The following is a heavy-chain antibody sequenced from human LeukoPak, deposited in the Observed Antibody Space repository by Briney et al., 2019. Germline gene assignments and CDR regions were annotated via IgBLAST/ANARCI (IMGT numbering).Heavy chain of an antibody. CDR3: ARPNLYDSSGYYFDY. J-gene: IGHJ4*02. CDR2: INPSGGST. Sequence: ASVKVSCKASGYTFTSYYMHWVRQAPGQGLEWMGIINPSGGSTSYAQKFRGRVTMTRDTSTSTVYMELSSLRSEDTAVYYCARPNLYDSSGYYFDYWGQGTLVTVSS. D-gene: IGHD3-22*01. CDR1: GYTFTSYY. V-gene: IGHV1-46*01.